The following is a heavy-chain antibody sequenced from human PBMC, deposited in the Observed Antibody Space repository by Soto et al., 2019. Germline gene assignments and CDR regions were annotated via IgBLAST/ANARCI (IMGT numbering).Heavy chain of an antibody. CDR3: ARGPGRDGYNSYYYGMDV. CDR2: IFHSGST. J-gene: IGHJ6*02. CDR1: GGSISSGGYS. D-gene: IGHD5-12*01. V-gene: IGHV4-30-2*01. Sequence: SETLSLTCAVSGGSISSGGYSWSWIRQPPGKGLEWIGYIFHSGSTYYNPSLKSRVTISVDRSKNQFSLKLSSVTAADTAVYYCARGPGRDGYNSYYYGMDVWGQGTTVTV.